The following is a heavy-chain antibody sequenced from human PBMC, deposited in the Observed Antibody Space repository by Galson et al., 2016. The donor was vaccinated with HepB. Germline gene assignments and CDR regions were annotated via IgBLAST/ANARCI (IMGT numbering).Heavy chain of an antibody. Sequence: WVRQAPGKGLEWVADIKADGRDKFYVDSVKGRYTIARDNTKNSLYLQMNSLRAEDTAVYYCVRDDYLDVWGQGTMVIVSS. CDR2: IKADGRDK. V-gene: IGHV3-7*01. J-gene: IGHJ3*01. D-gene: IGHD4-11*01. CDR3: VRDDYLDV.